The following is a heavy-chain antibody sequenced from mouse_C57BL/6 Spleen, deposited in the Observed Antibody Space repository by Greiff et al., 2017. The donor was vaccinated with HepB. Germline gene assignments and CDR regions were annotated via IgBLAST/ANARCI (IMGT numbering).Heavy chain of an antibody. D-gene: IGHD2-4*01. V-gene: IGHV1-55*01. J-gene: IGHJ4*01. Sequence: QVQLQQPGAELVKPGASVKMSCKASGYTFTSYWITWVKQRPGQGLEWIGDIYPGSGSTNYNEKFKSKATLTVDTSSSTAYMQLSSLTSEDSAVYYFARDEVNYYDYGDAMDYWGQGTSVTVSS. CDR1: GYTFTSYW. CDR2: IYPGSGST. CDR3: ARDEVNYYDYGDAMDY.